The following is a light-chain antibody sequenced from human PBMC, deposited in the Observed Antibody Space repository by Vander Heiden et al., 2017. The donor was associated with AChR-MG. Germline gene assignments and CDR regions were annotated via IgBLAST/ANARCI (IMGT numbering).Light chain of an antibody. CDR3: QQSYSASWT. J-gene: IGKJ1*01. V-gene: IGKV1-39*01. CDR2: AAA. Sequence: DIQMTQSPSSLSASVVDRVTITCRASQSITRNLNWYQQKPGRAPNLLIYAAASLQSGVPSRFSGSGSGTDFTLAISSLQPEDSATYYCQQSYSASWTFGQGTKVEIK. CDR1: QSITRN.